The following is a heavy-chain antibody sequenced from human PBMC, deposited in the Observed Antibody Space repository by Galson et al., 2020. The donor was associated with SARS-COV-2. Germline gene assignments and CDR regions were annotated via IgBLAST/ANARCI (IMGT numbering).Heavy chain of an antibody. Sequence: GESPKISCAASGFTFSSYSMNWVRQAPGKGLEWVSSISSSSSYIYYADSVKGRFTIPRDNAKNSLYLQMNSLRAEDTAVYYCARDQAKYYYDSSGYPEGAFDIWGQGTMVTVSS. V-gene: IGHV3-21*01. D-gene: IGHD3-22*01. CDR3: ARDQAKYYYDSSGYPEGAFDI. CDR1: GFTFSSYS. CDR2: ISSSSSYI. J-gene: IGHJ3*02.